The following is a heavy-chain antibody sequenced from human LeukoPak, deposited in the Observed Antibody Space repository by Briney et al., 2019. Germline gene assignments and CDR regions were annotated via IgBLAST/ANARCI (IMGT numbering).Heavy chain of an antibody. V-gene: IGHV3-21*01. Sequence: PGGSLRLSCAASGFTFSSYSMNWVRQAPGKGLEWVSSISSSSSYIYYADSVKGRFTISRDNAKNSLYLQMNSLRAEDTAVYYCARGRGDCSGGSCHSVIWYFDLWGRGTLVTVSS. CDR3: ARGRGDCSGGSCHSVIWYFDL. J-gene: IGHJ2*01. CDR2: ISSSSSYI. CDR1: GFTFSSYS. D-gene: IGHD2-15*01.